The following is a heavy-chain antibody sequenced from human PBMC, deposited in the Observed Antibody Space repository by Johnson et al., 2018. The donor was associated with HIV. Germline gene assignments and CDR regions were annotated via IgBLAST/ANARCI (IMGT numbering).Heavy chain of an antibody. V-gene: IGHV3-48*04. Sequence: VQLVESGGGVVQPGRSLRLSCAASGFTVSSNYMSWVRQAPGKGLEWVSGISWNSGSIGYADSVKGRFTISRDNAKNSLYLQMNSLRAEDTAVYYCARGTPGDYDSSGYYRGSEAFDIWGQGTMVTVSS. CDR2: SWNSGSI. J-gene: IGHJ3*02. CDR1: GFTVSSNY. D-gene: IGHD3-22*01. CDR3: ARGTPGDYDSSGYYRGSEAFDI.